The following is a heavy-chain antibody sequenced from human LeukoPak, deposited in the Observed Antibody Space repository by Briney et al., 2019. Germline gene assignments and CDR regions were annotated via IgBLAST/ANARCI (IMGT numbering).Heavy chain of an antibody. Sequence: GTSLRLSCAASGFTFSNFGMHWVRQAPGKGLEWAAVIWHDGNNKYYADSVKGRFTISRDDSRNTLYLQMNSLRVEDTAVYYCARDGSTKVADTNDAFAMWGQGTMVTVSS. D-gene: IGHD2-2*01. CDR1: GFTFSNFG. CDR2: IWHDGNNK. V-gene: IGHV3-33*01. CDR3: ARDGSTKVADTNDAFAM. J-gene: IGHJ3*02.